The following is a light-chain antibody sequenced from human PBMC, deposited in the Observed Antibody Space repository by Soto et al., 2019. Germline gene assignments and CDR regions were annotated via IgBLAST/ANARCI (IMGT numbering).Light chain of an antibody. CDR1: QSISSW. Sequence: DIHMTQSPSTLSASVGDRFTITCRASQSISSWLAWYQQKPGKAPKLLIYDASSLESGVPSRFSGSGSGTEFTLTISSLQPDDFETYYCQQYNSYPLTFGGGTKVDIK. V-gene: IGKV1-5*01. J-gene: IGKJ4*01. CDR3: QQYNSYPLT. CDR2: DAS.